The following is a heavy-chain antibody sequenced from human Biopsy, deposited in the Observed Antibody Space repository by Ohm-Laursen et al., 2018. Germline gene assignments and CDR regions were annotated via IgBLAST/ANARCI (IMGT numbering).Heavy chain of an antibody. Sequence: GTLSLTCTVSGGSISGPSWSWIRQAPGRGLEWVGYISYSGSTSNNPSLKSRITISVDTSKNQISLKGTSVTAADTAVYYCAKHGSGWTGDDALHIWGQGTMVTVSS. V-gene: IGHV4-59*08. D-gene: IGHD6-19*01. CDR2: ISYSGST. CDR1: GGSISGPS. CDR3: AKHGSGWTGDDALHI. J-gene: IGHJ3*02.